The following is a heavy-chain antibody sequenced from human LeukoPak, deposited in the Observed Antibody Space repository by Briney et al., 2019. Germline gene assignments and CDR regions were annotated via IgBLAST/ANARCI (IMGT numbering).Heavy chain of an antibody. CDR2: IYYSGTT. CDR1: TGSISSGGYY. V-gene: IGHV4-31*03. CDR3: ARSPYVQYGLDV. Sequence: SETLSLTCTVSTGSISSGGYYWSWVRQHPGKGLEWIGYIYYSGTTYYNPSLKSRVTISVDTSKNRFSLKVTSVTAADTAVYYCARSPYVQYGLDVWGQGTTVTVSS. J-gene: IGHJ6*02. D-gene: IGHD3-10*02.